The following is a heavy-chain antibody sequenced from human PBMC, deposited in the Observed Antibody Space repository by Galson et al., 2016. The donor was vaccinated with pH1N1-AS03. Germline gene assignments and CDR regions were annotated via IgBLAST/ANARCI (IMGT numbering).Heavy chain of an antibody. CDR3: TALDF. V-gene: IGHV3-9*01. J-gene: IGHJ4*02. CDR2: ITWNSDSI. Sequence: SLRLPCAASGFTFDDYAMHWVRLAPGKGLEWVSGITWNSDSIGYADSVKGRFTISRDNAQNSLYLQMNSLRSEDTALYYCTALDFWGQGTLVTVSS. CDR1: GFTFDDYA.